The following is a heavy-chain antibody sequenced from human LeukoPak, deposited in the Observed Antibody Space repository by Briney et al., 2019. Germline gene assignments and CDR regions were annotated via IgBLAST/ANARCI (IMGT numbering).Heavy chain of an antibody. J-gene: IGHJ1*01. CDR2: IYYSGST. D-gene: IGHD3-3*01. Sequence: SETLSLTCTVSGGSISSGGYYWSWIRQHPGQGLEWIGYIYYSGSTYYNPSLKSRVTISVDTSKNQFSLKLSSVTAADTAVYYCAKDLLRTLYFQHWGQGTLVTVSS. CDR1: GGSISSGGYY. CDR3: AKDLLRTLYFQH. V-gene: IGHV4-31*03.